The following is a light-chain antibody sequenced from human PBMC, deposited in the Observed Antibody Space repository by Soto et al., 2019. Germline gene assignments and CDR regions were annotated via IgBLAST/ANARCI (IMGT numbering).Light chain of an antibody. V-gene: IGKV1-39*01. Sequence: IQMTQPPSSLSASVGDRVTITCRASQSISRFLNWYQQKPGKAPKLLIYAASSLQSGVPSRFSGSGSGTDFTLTISSLQPEDFATYYCQQSYSPPPVTFGQGTRLEIK. J-gene: IGKJ5*01. CDR3: QQSYSPPPVT. CDR1: QSISRF. CDR2: AAS.